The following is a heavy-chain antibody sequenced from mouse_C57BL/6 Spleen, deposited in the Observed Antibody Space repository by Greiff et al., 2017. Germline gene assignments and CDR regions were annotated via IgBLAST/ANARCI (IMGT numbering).Heavy chain of an antibody. J-gene: IGHJ2*01. V-gene: IGHV1-62-2*01. CDR2: FYPGSGSI. CDR3: ARHGVYYGSPYYFDY. CDR1: GYTFTEYT. D-gene: IGHD1-1*01. Sequence: VKVVEYGAELVKPGASVKLSCKASGYTFTEYTIHWVKQRSGQGLEWIGWFYPGSGSIKYNEKFKDKATLTADKSSSTVYMELSRLTSEDSAVYFCARHGVYYGSPYYFDYWGQGTTLTVSS.